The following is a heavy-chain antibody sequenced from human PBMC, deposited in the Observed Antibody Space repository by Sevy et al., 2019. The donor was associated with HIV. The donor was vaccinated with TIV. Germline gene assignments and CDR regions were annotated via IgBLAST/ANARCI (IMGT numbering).Heavy chain of an antibody. CDR2: ISYDGSNK. D-gene: IGHD3-22*01. J-gene: IGHJ3*02. CDR3: ARDKDYYDSSWDAFDI. CDR1: GFTFSSYA. Sequence: GGSLRLSCAASGFTFSSYAMNWVRQAPGKGLEWVAVISYDGSNKYYADSVKGRFTISRDNSKNTLYLQMNSLRAKDTAVYYCARDKDYYDSSWDAFDIWGQGTMATVSS. V-gene: IGHV3-30-3*01.